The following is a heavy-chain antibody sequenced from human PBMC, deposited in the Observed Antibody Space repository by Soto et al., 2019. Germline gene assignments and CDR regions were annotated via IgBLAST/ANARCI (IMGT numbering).Heavy chain of an antibody. V-gene: IGHV1-3*01. Sequence: GASVKVSCKASGYTFTSYAMHWVRQAPGQRLEWMGWINAGNGNTKYSQKFQGRVTITRDTSASTAYMELSSLRSEDTAGDYCTRVAYSSSWSTHDYVMDVWGQGTTVTVS. J-gene: IGHJ6*02. CDR1: GYTFTSYA. CDR2: INAGNGNT. CDR3: TRVAYSSSWSTHDYVMDV. D-gene: IGHD6-13*01.